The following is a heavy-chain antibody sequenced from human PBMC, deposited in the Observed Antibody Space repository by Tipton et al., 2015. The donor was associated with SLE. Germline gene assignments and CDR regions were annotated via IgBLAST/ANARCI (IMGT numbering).Heavy chain of an antibody. CDR1: GFTFDDYV. CDR3: AVLATRAKH. V-gene: IGHV3-20*04. J-gene: IGHJ4*02. CDR2: ISWNGGAT. D-gene: IGHD5-12*01. Sequence: GSLRLSCVASGFTFDDYVMTWVRQAPGKGLEWVSSISWNGGATGSADSVQGRFTISRDNAKNSLYLQMHSLRAEDTAFYYCAVLATRAKHWGQGTLVTVSS.